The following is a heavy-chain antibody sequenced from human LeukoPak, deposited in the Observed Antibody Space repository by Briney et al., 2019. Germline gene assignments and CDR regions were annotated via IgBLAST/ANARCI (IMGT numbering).Heavy chain of an antibody. CDR2: IYYSGST. J-gene: IGHJ5*02. CDR1: GGSISSSSYY. V-gene: IGHV4-39*07. Sequence: SETLSLTCTVSGGSISSSSYYWGWIRQPPVKGLEWIGSIYYSGSTYYNPSLKSRVTISVDTSKNQFSLKLSSVTAADTAVYYCARDKGPAYNWFDPWGQGTLVTVSS. CDR3: ARDKGPAYNWFDP.